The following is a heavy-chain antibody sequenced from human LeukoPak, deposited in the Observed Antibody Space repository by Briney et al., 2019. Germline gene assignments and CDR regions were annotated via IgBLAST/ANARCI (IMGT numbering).Heavy chain of an antibody. V-gene: IGHV3-48*04. J-gene: IGHJ4*02. CDR2: ISSSSSTI. D-gene: IGHD1-26*01. CDR1: GFTFSSYS. Sequence: GGSLRLSCAASGFTFSSYSMNWVRQAPGKGLEWVSFISSSSSTIYYAGSVKGRFTISKDNAKNSLYLQMNSLRAEDTAVYYCARDRGGSYSAIDYWGQGTLVTVSS. CDR3: ARDRGGSYSAIDY.